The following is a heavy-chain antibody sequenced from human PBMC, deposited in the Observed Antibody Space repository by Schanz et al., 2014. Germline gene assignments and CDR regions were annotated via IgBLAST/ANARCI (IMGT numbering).Heavy chain of an antibody. D-gene: IGHD2-15*01. CDR3: ARHRDEMATVSSPFDY. CDR1: GDSITGVSRY. Sequence: QVQLQESGPGLVKPSETLSLTCSVSGDSITGVSRYWGWIRQPPGKGLEWIASDCISATDYVNESLQCRAPITKDRTKNRLSRKVPFVAAADTAVYFCARHRDEMATVSSPFDYWGQGILVTVSS. V-gene: IGHV4-39*01. CDR2: DCISATD. J-gene: IGHJ4*02.